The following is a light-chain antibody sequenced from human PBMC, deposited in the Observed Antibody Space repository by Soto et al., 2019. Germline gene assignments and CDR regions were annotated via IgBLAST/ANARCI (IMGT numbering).Light chain of an antibody. J-gene: IGKJ3*01. CDR1: QALRSD. CDR3: LQDYT. CDR2: ATS. Sequence: AIQMTQSPSSLSASVGDRVSITCRASQALRSDLGWYQQKSGKAPKLLVYATSNLQSGVPSRFSGSGSGTDFTLTISSLQPEDFATYYCLQDYTFGPGTKVDIK. V-gene: IGKV1-6*01.